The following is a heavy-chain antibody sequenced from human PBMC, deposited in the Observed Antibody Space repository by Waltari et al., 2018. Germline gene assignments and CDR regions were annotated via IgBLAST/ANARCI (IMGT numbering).Heavy chain of an antibody. Sequence: QLQLQESGPRLVKPSGTLSLTCAVYGDSLNYTDFWSWVRQSPGKGLEWIGQVHRSGRTNYNPSFASRVTMSIDTSKDQFSLQLTSATAADTAVYYCARDRGRGLYLDSWGQGILVTVS. V-gene: IGHV4-4*02. CDR3: ARDRGRGLYLDS. CDR1: GDSLNYTDF. CDR2: VHRSGRT. J-gene: IGHJ4*02. D-gene: IGHD2-15*01.